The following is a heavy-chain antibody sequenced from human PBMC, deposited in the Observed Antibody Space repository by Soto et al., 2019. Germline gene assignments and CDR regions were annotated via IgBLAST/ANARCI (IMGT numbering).Heavy chain of an antibody. Sequence: QVQLVQSGAEVKKPGASVKVSCKASGYTFTSYGISWVRQAPGQGLEWMGWISAYNGNTNYAQKLQGRVTMTTDTSTSTAYMELRSLRSDDTAVYYCARDIPPNYYGSGSSPFDYWGQGTLVTVSS. CDR2: ISAYNGNT. J-gene: IGHJ4*02. CDR3: ARDIPPNYYGSGSSPFDY. D-gene: IGHD3-10*01. CDR1: GYTFTSYG. V-gene: IGHV1-18*01.